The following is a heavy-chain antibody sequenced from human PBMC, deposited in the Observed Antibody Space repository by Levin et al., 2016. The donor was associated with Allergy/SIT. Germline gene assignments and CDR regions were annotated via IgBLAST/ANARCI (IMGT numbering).Heavy chain of an antibody. CDR3: ARDRAAYTLRPRSGDN. Sequence: GGSLRLSCAASGFTFSSYVMAWVRQAPGKGLQWVTSITGSGDATFYADSVKGRFTISRDNVEKTVYLQMNSLRVEDTAVYYCARDRAAYTLRPRSGDNWGQGTLVTVSS. V-gene: IGHV3-23*01. J-gene: IGHJ4*02. D-gene: IGHD3-10*01. CDR2: ITGSGDAT. CDR1: GFTFSSYV.